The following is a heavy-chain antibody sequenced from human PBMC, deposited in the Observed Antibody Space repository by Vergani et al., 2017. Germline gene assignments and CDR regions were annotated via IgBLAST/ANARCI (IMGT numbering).Heavy chain of an antibody. D-gene: IGHD3-22*01. Sequence: QVQLVESGGGVVQPGRSLRLSCAASGFTFSSYAMHWVRQAPGKGLEWVAVISYDGSNKYYADSVKCRFTISRDNSKNTLYLQMNSLRAEDKTVYYCARTYYDSSGYYFRPPQGDYGGQGTLVTVSS. CDR3: ARTYYDSSGYYFRPPQGDY. CDR1: GFTFSSYA. V-gene: IGHV3-30-3*01. CDR2: ISYDGSNK. J-gene: IGHJ4*02.